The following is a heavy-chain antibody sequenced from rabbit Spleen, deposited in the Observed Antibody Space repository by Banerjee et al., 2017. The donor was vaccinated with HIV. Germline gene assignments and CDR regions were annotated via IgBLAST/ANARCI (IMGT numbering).Heavy chain of an antibody. CDR3: ARDTASSFSSYGMDL. J-gene: IGHJ6*01. CDR2: IYAGSSGST. Sequence: QEQLVESGGGLVQPEGSLTLTCTASGFSFSNKAVMCWVRQAPGKGLEWIACIYAGSSGSTYSATWAKGRFTISKTSSTTVTLQMTSLTVADTATYFCARDTASSFSSYGMDLWGPGTLVTVS. CDR1: GFSFSNKAV. D-gene: IGHD8-1*01. V-gene: IGHV1S45*01.